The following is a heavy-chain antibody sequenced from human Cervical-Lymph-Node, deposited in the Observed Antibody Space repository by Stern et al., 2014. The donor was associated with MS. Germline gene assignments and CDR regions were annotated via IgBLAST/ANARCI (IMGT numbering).Heavy chain of an antibody. D-gene: IGHD1/OR15-1a*01. V-gene: IGHV1-2*02. Sequence: VQLVQSGAEVTKPWASVKVSCKGSGYTFTAYYLQWVRQAPGQGLEWMGWINPNTGATNNAQKFQGRVTMTRGTSISTVYMELSSLTSDDMAVYYCARGIRYSWNNNAPAFDVWGQGTMVTVSS. CDR3: ARGIRYSWNNNAPAFDV. CDR1: GYTFTAYY. CDR2: INPNTGAT. J-gene: IGHJ3*01.